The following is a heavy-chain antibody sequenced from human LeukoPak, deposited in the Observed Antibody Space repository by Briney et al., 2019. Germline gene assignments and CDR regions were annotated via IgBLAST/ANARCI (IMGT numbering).Heavy chain of an antibody. Sequence: GASVKVSCKASGGTFISYTISWVRQAPGQGLEWMGRIIPILGIANYAQKFQGRVTITADKSTSTAYMQLSSLRSEDTAVYYCARVGSSSFETVKNWFDHWGQGTLVTVSS. CDR2: IIPILGIA. J-gene: IGHJ5*02. D-gene: IGHD6-13*01. CDR3: ARVGSSSFETVKNWFDH. CDR1: GGTFISYT. V-gene: IGHV1-69*02.